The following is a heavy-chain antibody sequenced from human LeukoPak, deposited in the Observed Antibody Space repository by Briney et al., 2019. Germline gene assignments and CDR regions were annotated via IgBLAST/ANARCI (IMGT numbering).Heavy chain of an antibody. CDR1: GYTFT. CDR3: ATSSYDILTGYRPLAY. CDR2: FDPENVET. J-gene: IGHJ4*02. D-gene: IGHD3-9*01. Sequence: ASVKVSCKASGYTFTISWVRQAPGQGLEWMGGFDPENVETIYAQKFQGRVTMTEDTSTDTAYMELSCLRYEDTAVYYCATSSYDILTGYRPLAYWGQGTLVTVSS. V-gene: IGHV1-24*01.